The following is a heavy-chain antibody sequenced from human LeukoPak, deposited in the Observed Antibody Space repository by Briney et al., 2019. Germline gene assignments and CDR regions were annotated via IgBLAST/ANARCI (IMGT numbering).Heavy chain of an antibody. CDR1: GYTFTGYY. J-gene: IGHJ4*02. V-gene: IGHV1-2*02. CDR3: ARGPWELLTVLDY. Sequence: ASVKVPCKASGYTFTGYYMHWVRQAPGQGLEWMGWINPNSGGTNYAQKFQGRVTMTRDTSISTAYMELSRLRSDDTAVYYCARGPWELLTVLDYWGQGTLVTVSS. D-gene: IGHD1-26*01. CDR2: INPNSGGT.